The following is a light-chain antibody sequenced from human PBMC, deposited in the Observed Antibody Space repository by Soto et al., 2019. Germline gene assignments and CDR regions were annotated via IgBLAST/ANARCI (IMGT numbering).Light chain of an antibody. CDR3: SSYTSSSTLI. Sequence: QSALTQPPSASGSPGQSVTISCTGTSSDIGAYNYVSWYRQYPDKAPKLLIYGVTDRPSGVSHRFSGSRSDSTASLTISGLQAEDEADYYCSSYTSSSTLIFGGGTKLTVL. CDR1: SSDIGAYNY. V-gene: IGLV2-14*01. CDR2: GVT. J-gene: IGLJ2*01.